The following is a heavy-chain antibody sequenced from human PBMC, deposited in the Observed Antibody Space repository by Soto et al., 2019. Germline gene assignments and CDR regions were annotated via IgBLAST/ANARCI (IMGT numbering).Heavy chain of an antibody. CDR3: AKDRPLYSSSWYYFDY. CDR1: GFTFSSYG. Sequence: PGGSLRLSCAASGFTFSSYGMHWVRQAPGKGLEWVAVISYDGSNKYYADSVKGRFTISRDNSKNTLYLQMNSLRAEDTAVYYCAKDRPLYSSSWYYFDYWGQGTLVTVSS. D-gene: IGHD6-13*01. J-gene: IGHJ4*02. V-gene: IGHV3-30*18. CDR2: ISYDGSNK.